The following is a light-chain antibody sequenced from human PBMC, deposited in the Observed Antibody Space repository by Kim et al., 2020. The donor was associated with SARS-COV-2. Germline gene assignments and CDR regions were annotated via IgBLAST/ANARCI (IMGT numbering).Light chain of an antibody. CDR2: DHN. J-gene: IGLJ2*01. Sequence: GQAVTISCSGTSSNIVNNYVSWSQQLPGRTPHSLIYDHNTRPPAIPDRLSASKSGAAAALGITGLLTGDEADYYCGTCDSGLSAVVFGGGTKLTVL. CDR3: GTCDSGLSAVV. CDR1: SSNIVNNY. V-gene: IGLV1-51*01.